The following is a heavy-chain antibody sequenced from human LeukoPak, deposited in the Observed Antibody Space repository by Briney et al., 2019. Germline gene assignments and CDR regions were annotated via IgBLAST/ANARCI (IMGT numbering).Heavy chain of an antibody. Sequence: GRSLRLSCAASGFTFSSYATHWVRQAPGKGLEWLAVISYDGSNKYYADSVKGRFTISRDNSKNTLYLQMNSLRGEDTAVYYCASGFTRALDVWGQGTTVTVS. J-gene: IGHJ6*02. V-gene: IGHV3-30*04. CDR3: ASGFTRALDV. CDR2: ISYDGSNK. CDR1: GFTFSSYA. D-gene: IGHD6-25*01.